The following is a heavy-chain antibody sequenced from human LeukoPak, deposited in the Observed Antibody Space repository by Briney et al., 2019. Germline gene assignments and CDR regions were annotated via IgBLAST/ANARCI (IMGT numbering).Heavy chain of an antibody. CDR3: ARDWSSRCSSTSCYEGGDYYYGMDV. D-gene: IGHD2-2*01. J-gene: IGHJ6*02. CDR1: GGSISSYY. Sequence: PSETLSLTCTVSGGSISSYYWSWIRQPAGKGLEWIGRIYTSGSTNYNPSLKSRVTMSVGTSKNQFSLKLSSVTAADTAVYYCARDWSSRCSSTSCYEGGDYYYGMDVWGQGTTVTVSS. CDR2: IYTSGST. V-gene: IGHV4-4*07.